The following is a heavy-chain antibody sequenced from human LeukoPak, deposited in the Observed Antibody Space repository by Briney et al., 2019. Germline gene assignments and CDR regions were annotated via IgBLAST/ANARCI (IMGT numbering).Heavy chain of an antibody. CDR3: ARDYSGGTAMVHRFDY. CDR2: ISAYNGNT. D-gene: IGHD5-18*01. J-gene: IGHJ4*02. Sequence: GASVKVSCKASRYTFTSYGISWVRQAPGQGLESMGWISAYNGNTNYAQKLQGRVTMTTDTSTSTAYMELRSLRSDDSAVYYCARDYSGGTAMVHRFDYWGQGTLVTVSS. CDR1: RYTFTSYG. V-gene: IGHV1-18*01.